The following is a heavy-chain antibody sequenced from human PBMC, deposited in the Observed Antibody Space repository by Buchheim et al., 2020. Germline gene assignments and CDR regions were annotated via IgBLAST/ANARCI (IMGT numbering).Heavy chain of an antibody. J-gene: IGHJ4*02. V-gene: IGHV4-39*07. D-gene: IGHD6-13*01. Sequence: QLQLQESGPGLVKPSETLSLTCTVSGGSISSSSYYWGWIRQPPGKGLEWIGSIYYSGSTNYNPSLKSRVTISVDTSKNQFSLKLSSVTAADTAVYYCASRGGGSIAAAGISYFDYWGQGTL. CDR2: IYYSGST. CDR3: ASRGGGSIAAAGISYFDY. CDR1: GGSISSSSYY.